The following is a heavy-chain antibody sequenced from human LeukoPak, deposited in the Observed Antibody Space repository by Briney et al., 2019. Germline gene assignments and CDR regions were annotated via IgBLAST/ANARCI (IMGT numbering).Heavy chain of an antibody. V-gene: IGHV4-4*07. Sequence: SETLPLPCRLSGDSTSYYYWSLVRQPAGKGLGWIGHIIMRGSTIYNPSFNGRVSISTEKPKKEVSLKLRSATAAAMAVYYCATFIPPARLDSWGQGILVVVSS. J-gene: IGHJ5*01. CDR3: ATFIPPARLDS. CDR2: IIMRGST. CDR1: GDSTSYYY.